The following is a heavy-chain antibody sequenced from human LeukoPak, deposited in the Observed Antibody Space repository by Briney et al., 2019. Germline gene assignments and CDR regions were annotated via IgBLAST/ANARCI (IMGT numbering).Heavy chain of an antibody. CDR1: GFTFSSYW. J-gene: IGHJ4*02. D-gene: IGHD5-18*01. CDR2: INSDGSST. V-gene: IGHV3-74*01. CDR3: AKGVDTAMDYIFDY. Sequence: GGSLRLSCAASGFTFSSYWMHWVRQAPGKGLVWVSRINSDGSSTSYADSVKGRFTISRDNSKNTLYLQMNSLRAEDTAVYYCAKGVDTAMDYIFDYWGQGTLVTVSS.